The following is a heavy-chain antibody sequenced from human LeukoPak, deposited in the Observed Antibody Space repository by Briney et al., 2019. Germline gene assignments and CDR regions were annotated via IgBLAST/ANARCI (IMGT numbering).Heavy chain of an antibody. CDR3: ARDREDNWNDRLSYFDY. V-gene: IGHV1-69*04. Sequence: SVKVSRKASGGTFSSYTISWVRQAPGQGLEWMGRIIPILGIANYAQKFQGRVTITADKSTSTAYMELSSLRSEDTAVYYCARDREDNWNDRLSYFDYWGQGTLVTVSS. J-gene: IGHJ4*02. D-gene: IGHD1-20*01. CDR2: IIPILGIA. CDR1: GGTFSSYT.